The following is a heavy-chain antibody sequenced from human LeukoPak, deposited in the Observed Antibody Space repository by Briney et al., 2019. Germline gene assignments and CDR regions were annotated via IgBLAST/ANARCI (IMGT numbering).Heavy chain of an antibody. CDR3: ARDLDYRKGFDY. CDR1: GFTISSYTFGSYT. Sequence: PGESLRLSCAASGFTISSYTFGSYTMNWVRQAPGKGLEWLASIDSTSRYIYYTDSVKGRFTISKDNANSSLHLQMNSLRVEDTAVYYCARDLDYRKGFDYWGQGTLVTVSS. V-gene: IGHV3-21*01. J-gene: IGHJ4*02. D-gene: IGHD4-11*01. CDR2: IDSTSRYI.